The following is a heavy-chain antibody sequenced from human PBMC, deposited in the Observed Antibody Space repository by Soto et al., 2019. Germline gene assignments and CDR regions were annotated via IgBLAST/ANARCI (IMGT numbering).Heavy chain of an antibody. CDR3: ARHELWGPIIPWWLDP. CDR2: IYYSGST. V-gene: IGHV4-59*08. D-gene: IGHD7-27*01. CDR1: GGSISSYH. J-gene: IGHJ5*02. Sequence: SETLSLTCTVSGGSISSYHWSWIRQPPGKGLEWIGYIYYSGSTNYNPSLKSRVTISVDTSKNQFSLKLSSVTAADTAVYYCARHELWGPIIPWWLDPWGQGTLVTVSS.